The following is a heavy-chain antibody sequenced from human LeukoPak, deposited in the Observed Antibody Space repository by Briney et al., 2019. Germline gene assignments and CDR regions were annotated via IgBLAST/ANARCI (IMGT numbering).Heavy chain of an antibody. CDR3: ARRAISVNNFGDSH. CDR1: GSSISSGAFY. V-gene: IGHV4-31*03. Sequence: SETLSLTCTVSGSSISSGAFYWNWIRQHPGKGLEWVGYIYYSGSSSYNPSLKNRLSISVDKSKNQFSLRLSSVTAADTAIYFCARRAISVNNFGDSHWGQGTRVIVSS. CDR2: IYYSGSS. J-gene: IGHJ4*02. D-gene: IGHD2-21*02.